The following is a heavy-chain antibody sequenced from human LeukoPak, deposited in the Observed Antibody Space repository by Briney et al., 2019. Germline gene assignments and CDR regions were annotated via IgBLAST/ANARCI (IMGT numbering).Heavy chain of an antibody. D-gene: IGHD6-13*01. J-gene: IGHJ4*02. CDR1: GYTFTSYG. CDR2: ISAYNGNT. CDR3: ARSIAAAGKAGY. Sequence: ASVKVSCKASGYTFTSYGISWVRQAPGQGLEWMGGISAYNGNTNCAQKLQGRVTMTTDTCRSTAYMELRSLRSDDTAVYYCARSIAAAGKAGYWGQGTLVTVSS. V-gene: IGHV1-18*01.